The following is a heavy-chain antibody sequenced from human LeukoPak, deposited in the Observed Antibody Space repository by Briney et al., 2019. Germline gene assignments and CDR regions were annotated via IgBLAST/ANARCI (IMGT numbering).Heavy chain of an antibody. CDR3: AREYYYGSGSNYYFDY. CDR1: RFTFDNYA. V-gene: IGHV3-66*01. CDR2: IYSGGST. J-gene: IGHJ4*02. D-gene: IGHD3-10*01. Sequence: PGGSLRLSCAASRFTFDNYAMTWVRQAPGKGLEWVSVIYSGGSTYYADSVKGRFTISRDNSKNTLYLQMNSLRAEDTAVYYCAREYYYGSGSNYYFDYWGQGTLVTVSS.